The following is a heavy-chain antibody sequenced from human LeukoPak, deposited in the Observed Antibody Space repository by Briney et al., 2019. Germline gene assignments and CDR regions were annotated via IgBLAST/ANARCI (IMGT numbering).Heavy chain of an antibody. V-gene: IGHV1-2*02. J-gene: IGHJ4*02. CDR2: INPNSGGT. CDR1: GYTFTGYY. Sequence: GASVKVSCKASGYTFTGYYMHWVRQAPGQGLEWMGWINPNSGGTNYAQKFQGRVTMTRDTSISTAYMELSRLRSDDTAVYYCARGESAVAGSRVDYWGQGTLVTVSS. D-gene: IGHD6-19*01. CDR3: ARGESAVAGSRVDY.